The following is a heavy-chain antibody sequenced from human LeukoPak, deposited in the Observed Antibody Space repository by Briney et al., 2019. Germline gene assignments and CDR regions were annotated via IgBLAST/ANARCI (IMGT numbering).Heavy chain of an antibody. J-gene: IGHJ4*02. CDR1: GLSFNSCG. CDR2: ISSDGSNK. Sequence: GESLRLSCAASGLSFNSCGMHWVRKAQGKGMGWEAVISSDGSNKYYADSVKGRFTISRDNSKNTLSLQMNSLRTEDTAVFYCAKGSGGSGSFYNHFDCWGQGTLVTVSS. D-gene: IGHD3-10*01. CDR3: AKGSGGSGSFYNHFDC. V-gene: IGHV3-30*18.